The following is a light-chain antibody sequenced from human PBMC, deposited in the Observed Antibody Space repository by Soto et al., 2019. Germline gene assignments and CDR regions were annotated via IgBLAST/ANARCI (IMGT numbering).Light chain of an antibody. Sequence: DIQMTQSPSTLSASVGDRVTITCRASQSISSWLAWYQQNPGKAPKLLIYKATSLESGVPSRFSGSGSGTEFTLTISSLQPVDFATYYCQQSFTFGPGTKVDIK. CDR3: QQSFT. CDR1: QSISSW. J-gene: IGKJ3*01. V-gene: IGKV1-5*03. CDR2: KAT.